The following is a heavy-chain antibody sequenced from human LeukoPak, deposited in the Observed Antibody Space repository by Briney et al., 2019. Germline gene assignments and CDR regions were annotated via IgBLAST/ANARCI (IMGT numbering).Heavy chain of an antibody. D-gene: IGHD3-10*01. V-gene: IGHV4-59*01. CDR2: IYYSGST. J-gene: IGHJ4*02. CDR3: ARGRYGSGTIEC. CDR1: GGSISSYY. Sequence: PSETLSLTCTVSGGSISSYYWSWIRQPPGKGLEWIGYIYYSGSTNYNPSLKSRVTISVDTSKNQFSLKLSSVTAADTAVYYCARGRYGSGTIECWGQGTLVTVSS.